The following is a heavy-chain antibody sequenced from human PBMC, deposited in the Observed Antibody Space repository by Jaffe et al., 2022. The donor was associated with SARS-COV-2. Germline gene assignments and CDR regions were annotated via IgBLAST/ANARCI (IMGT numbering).Heavy chain of an antibody. J-gene: IGHJ4*02. D-gene: IGHD1-26*01. CDR1: GFTFGSYA. Sequence: EVQLVESGGGLVQPGGSLRLSCAASGFTFGSYAMSWVRQAPGKGLEWVSIISGSGVTIYYADYVQGRFTFSRDNSKTTLYLQMNSLRAEDTAIYYCAKGYRGGLWEPYDYWGQGTLVTVSS. CDR3: AKGYRGGLWEPYDY. V-gene: IGHV3-23*04. CDR2: ISGSGVTI.